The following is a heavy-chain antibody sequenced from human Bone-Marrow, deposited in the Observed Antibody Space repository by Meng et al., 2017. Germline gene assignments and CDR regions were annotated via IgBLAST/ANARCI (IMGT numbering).Heavy chain of an antibody. V-gene: IGHV4-4*02. CDR1: GDSISSDIG. D-gene: IGHD1-7*01. CDR3: GRDQGRELINH. J-gene: IGHJ4*02. CDR2: VYHRGDT. Sequence: QVQLQESGPGLVKPSGTLSLTCTVSGDSISSDIGWSWVRQPPRKGLEWIGEVYHRGDTNYNPFLKSRVDISVDKSKNQFYLSLFSVTAADTAVYYCGRDQGRELINHWGQGTLVTVSS.